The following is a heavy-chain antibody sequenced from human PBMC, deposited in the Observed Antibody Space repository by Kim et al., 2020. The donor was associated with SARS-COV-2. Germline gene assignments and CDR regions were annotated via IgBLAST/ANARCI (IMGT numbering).Heavy chain of an antibody. CDR3: TRSEGSGSWHQFAY. D-gene: IGHD6-13*01. CDR2: IYYSGST. Sequence: SETLSLTYTVSSDSISSYYWSWIRQLPGKGLEWLGYIYYSGSTDYNPSLKSRVTISWDTSKNQVSLDVTSVSAADTAVYYCTRSEGSGSWHQFAYWGQG. J-gene: IGHJ4*02. CDR1: SDSISSYY. V-gene: IGHV4-59*01.